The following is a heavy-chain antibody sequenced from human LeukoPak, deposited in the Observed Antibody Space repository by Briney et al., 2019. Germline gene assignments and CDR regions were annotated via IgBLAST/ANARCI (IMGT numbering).Heavy chain of an antibody. CDR2: ISAYNGNT. CDR3: ARANTYCSGGSCHRITDY. V-gene: IGHV1-18*01. J-gene: IGHJ4*02. D-gene: IGHD2-15*01. CDR1: GYTFTSYG. Sequence: ASVKVSCKASGYTFTSYGISWVRQAPGQGLEWMGWISAYNGNTNYAQKLQGRVTMTTDTSTSTAYMELRSLRSDDTAVYYCARANTYCSGGSCHRITDYWGQGTLVTVSS.